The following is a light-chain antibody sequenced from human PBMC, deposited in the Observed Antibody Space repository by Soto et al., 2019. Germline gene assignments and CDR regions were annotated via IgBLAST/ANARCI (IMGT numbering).Light chain of an antibody. J-gene: IGKJ1*01. V-gene: IGKV3-20*01. CDR3: QQYGSSPT. CDR1: QSVSSNY. CDR2: GAS. Sequence: EIVLAQSPGTLSLSPGERATLSCRASQSVSSNYLAWYQEKPGQAPRLLIYGASSRATGIPDRFSGSGSGTDFTLTISRLEPEDFAVYYCQQYGSSPTF.